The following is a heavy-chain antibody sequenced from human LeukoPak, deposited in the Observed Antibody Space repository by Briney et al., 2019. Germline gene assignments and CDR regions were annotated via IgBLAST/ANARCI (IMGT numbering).Heavy chain of an antibody. Sequence: GRSLRLSCAASGFTFDDYAMHWVRQAPGKGLEWVSGISWNSGSIGYADSLKGRFTISRDNAKNSLYLQMNSLRAEDMALYYCAKDSSGWLTGVDYWGQGTLVTVSS. D-gene: IGHD6-19*01. CDR1: GFTFDDYA. CDR3: AKDSSGWLTGVDY. CDR2: ISWNSGSI. V-gene: IGHV3-9*03. J-gene: IGHJ4*02.